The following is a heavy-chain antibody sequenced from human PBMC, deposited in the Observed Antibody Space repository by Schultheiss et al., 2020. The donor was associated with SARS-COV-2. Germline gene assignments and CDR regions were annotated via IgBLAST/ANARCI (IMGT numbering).Heavy chain of an antibody. J-gene: IGHJ4*01. D-gene: IGHD6-25*01. CDR2: INPNSGGT. V-gene: IGHV1-2*02. Sequence: ASVKVSCKASGYTFTGYYMHWVRQAPGQGLEWMGWINPNSGGTNYAQKFQGRVTMTRDTSISTAYMDLSRLTSDDTAVYYCAREKEGSAWPDYWGLGTLVTVSS. CDR3: AREKEGSAWPDY. CDR1: GYTFTGYY.